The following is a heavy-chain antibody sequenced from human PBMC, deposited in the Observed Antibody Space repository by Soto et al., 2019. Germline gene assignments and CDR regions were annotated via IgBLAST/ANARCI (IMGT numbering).Heavy chain of an antibody. CDR3: ARLDGYNFYFDY. J-gene: IGHJ4*02. CDR1: GFTFSSYW. Sequence: GESLKISCAASGFTFSSYWMSWVHQAPGKGLEWVANIKQDGSEKYYVDSVKGRFTISRDNAKNSLYLQMNSLRAEDTAVYYCARLDGYNFYFDYWGQGTLVTVSS. V-gene: IGHV3-7*01. CDR2: IKQDGSEK. D-gene: IGHD5-12*01.